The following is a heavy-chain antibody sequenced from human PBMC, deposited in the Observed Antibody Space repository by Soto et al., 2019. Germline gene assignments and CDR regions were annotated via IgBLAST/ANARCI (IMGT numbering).Heavy chain of an antibody. CDR1: GFSFTNYA. J-gene: IGHJ4*02. D-gene: IGHD3-16*01. CDR3: AKDRTYDYIWGSYPSFDY. V-gene: IGHV3-23*01. CDR2: ISGSGVST. Sequence: GGSLRLSCATSGFSFTNYAMTWVRQAPGKGLEWVSGISGSGVSTFCADSVKGRFTISRDNSKNTLYLQMNSLRAEDTAVYYCAKDRTYDYIWGSYPSFDYWGQGTLVTVSS.